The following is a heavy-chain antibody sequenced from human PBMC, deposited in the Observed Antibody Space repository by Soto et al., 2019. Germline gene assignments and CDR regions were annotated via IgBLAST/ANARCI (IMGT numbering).Heavy chain of an antibody. J-gene: IGHJ6*01. CDR3: ASPLGSSGKNRYYYYGMDV. CDR1: GYTFTSYA. Sequence: QVQLVQSGAEVKKPGASVKVSCKASGYTFTSYAMHWVRQAPGQRLECMGWINAGNGNTKYSQKFQGRVTITRDTSASTAYMELSSLRSEDTAVYYCASPLGSSGKNRYYYYGMDVWGQGTTVTVSS. CDR2: INAGNGNT. D-gene: IGHD6-25*01. V-gene: IGHV1-3*01.